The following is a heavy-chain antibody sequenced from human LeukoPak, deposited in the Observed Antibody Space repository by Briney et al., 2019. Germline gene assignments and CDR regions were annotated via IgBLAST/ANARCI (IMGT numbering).Heavy chain of an antibody. CDR3: ARSRLPRGRFDY. D-gene: IGHD5-18*01. J-gene: IGHJ4*02. CDR1: GGSISSGGYY. CDR2: IYYSGST. V-gene: IGHV4-31*03. Sequence: PSQTLSLTCTVSGGSISSGGYYWSWIRQHPGKGLEWIGYIYYSGSTYYNPSLKSRVTISVDTSKNQFSLKLSSVTAADTAVYYCARSRLPRGRFDYWGQGTLVTVSS.